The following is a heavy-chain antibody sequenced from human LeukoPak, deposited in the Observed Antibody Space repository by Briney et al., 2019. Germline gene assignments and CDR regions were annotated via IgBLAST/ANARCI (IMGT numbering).Heavy chain of an antibody. V-gene: IGHV1-69*13. D-gene: IGHD3-3*01. J-gene: IGHJ4*02. CDR2: IIPIFGTA. CDR1: GGTFSSYA. CDR3: ARGYDFWSGYYNY. Sequence: ASVKVSCKASGGTFSSYAISWVRQAPGQGLEWMGGIIPIFGTANYAQKFQGRVTITADESTSTAYMELSSLRSEDTAVYYCARGYDFWSGYYNYWGQGTLVTVSS.